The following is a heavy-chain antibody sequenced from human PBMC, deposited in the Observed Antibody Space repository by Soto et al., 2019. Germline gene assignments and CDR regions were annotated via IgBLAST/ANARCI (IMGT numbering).Heavy chain of an antibody. V-gene: IGHV4-59*01. CDR2: LYYGRSA. D-gene: IGHD1-7*01. CDR1: GDSISSYY. Sequence: SETLSLTCAVSGDSISSYYCMWIRQPPGKGLESIGYLYYGRSANYNPSLKSRVTLSVDTSTNQCSLTLSSMTAADTAVYYCVRGGELRWSTMDYWGQGTLVTVSS. CDR3: VRGGELRWSTMDY. J-gene: IGHJ4*02.